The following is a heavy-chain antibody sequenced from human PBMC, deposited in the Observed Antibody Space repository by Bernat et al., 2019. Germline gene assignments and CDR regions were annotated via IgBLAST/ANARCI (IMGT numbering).Heavy chain of an antibody. D-gene: IGHD2-15*01. CDR1: GFTFSSYW. Sequence: EVQLVESGGGLVQPGGSLRLSCAASGFTFSSYWMSWVRQAPGKVLEWVANIKQGGSEKYYVDYVNGRFTISRDNAKNSLYLQMNSLRAEDTAVYYCARGRCSGGSCGLDYWGQGTLVPVSS. V-gene: IGHV3-7*03. CDR2: IKQGGSEK. CDR3: ARGRCSGGSCGLDY. J-gene: IGHJ4*02.